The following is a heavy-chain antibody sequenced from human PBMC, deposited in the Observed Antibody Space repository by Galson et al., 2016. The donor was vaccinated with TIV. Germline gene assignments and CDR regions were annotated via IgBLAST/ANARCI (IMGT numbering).Heavy chain of an antibody. Sequence: SVKVSCKVSGDSLSEIVIHWVRQAPGKGLEWIGGFDPEVQKTIYAQKMQGRVTMTADTSTDTAYMELGSLRLEDTAVYYCATVAWFPGLSLDNWGQGTLVIVSS. CDR1: GDSLSEIV. J-gene: IGHJ4*02. CDR3: ATVAWFPGLSLDN. V-gene: IGHV1-24*01. CDR2: FDPEVQKT. D-gene: IGHD3-16*02.